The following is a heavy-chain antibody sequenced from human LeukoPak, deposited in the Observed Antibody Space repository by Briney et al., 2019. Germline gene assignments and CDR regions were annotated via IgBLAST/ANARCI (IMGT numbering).Heavy chain of an antibody. CDR1: GFTFSSYG. J-gene: IGHJ4*02. D-gene: IGHD6-19*01. Sequence: GGSLRLSCAASGFTFSSYGMHWVRQAPGKGLEWVAVMWYDGSNKYYADSVKGRFTISRDNSKNTLYLQMNSLRAEDTAVYYRAREASSGWYYFDYWGQGTLVTVSS. CDR3: AREASSGWYYFDY. V-gene: IGHV3-33*01. CDR2: MWYDGSNK.